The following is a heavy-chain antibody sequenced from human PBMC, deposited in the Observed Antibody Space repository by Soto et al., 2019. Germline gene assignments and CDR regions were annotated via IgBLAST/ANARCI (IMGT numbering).Heavy chain of an antibody. D-gene: IGHD2-15*01. V-gene: IGHV2-5*02. CDR2: IYWDDDK. J-gene: IGHJ5*02. Sequence: QITLKESGPTLVKPTQTLTLTCTFSGFSLSTSGVGVGWIRQPPGKALEWLALIYWDDDKRYSPSLKSRLTITKDTSKNQVVLTMTNMDPVDTATYYCAHRWYCSGDSCYYSNRFDPWGQGTLVTVSS. CDR1: GFSLSTSGVG. CDR3: AHRWYCSGDSCYYSNRFDP.